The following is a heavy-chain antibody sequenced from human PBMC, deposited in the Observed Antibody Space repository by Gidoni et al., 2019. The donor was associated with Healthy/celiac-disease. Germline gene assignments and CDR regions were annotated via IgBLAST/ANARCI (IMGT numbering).Heavy chain of an antibody. V-gene: IGHV4-34*01. CDR2: INHSGST. CDR3: ARALLGGGGVDP. Sequence: QVQLQQWGAGLLQPSPALSLTCAVSGGSFSGYYWSWSRQPPGKGLAWIGEINHSGSTNYNPSIKRRVTISVDTSKNQFSRKLSSGTAADTAVYYGARALLGGGGVDPWGQGTLVTVSS. J-gene: IGHJ5*02. CDR1: GGSFSGYY. D-gene: IGHD2-21*01.